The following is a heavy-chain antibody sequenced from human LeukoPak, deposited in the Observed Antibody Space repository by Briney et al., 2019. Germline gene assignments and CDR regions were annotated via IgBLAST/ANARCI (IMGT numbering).Heavy chain of an antibody. Sequence: GGSLRLSCAASGFTFSDYWIHWVRQAPGKGLVWVSRINTDGSITNYADSVKGRFSISRDNAKNTLYLQMSSLRAEDTAVYYCATTPSLGYFDYWGQGTLVTVSS. J-gene: IGHJ4*02. CDR2: INTDGSIT. CDR1: GFTFSDYW. V-gene: IGHV3-74*01. CDR3: ATTPSLGYFDY.